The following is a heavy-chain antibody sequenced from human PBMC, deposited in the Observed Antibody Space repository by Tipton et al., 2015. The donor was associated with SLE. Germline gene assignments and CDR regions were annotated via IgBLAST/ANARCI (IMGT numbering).Heavy chain of an antibody. CDR2: ISYSGST. D-gene: IGHD2-2*01. Sequence: LRLSCTVSGDSMNSYHWSWIRQPPGKGLEWIGYISYSGSTNYNPSLKSRVTMSVDTSKNQFSLRLSSVTAADTAVYYCAKGPNIVVVPAAPFDNWGQGTLVIVSS. V-gene: IGHV4-59*12. CDR3: AKGPNIVVVPAAPFDN. J-gene: IGHJ4*02. CDR1: GDSMNSYH.